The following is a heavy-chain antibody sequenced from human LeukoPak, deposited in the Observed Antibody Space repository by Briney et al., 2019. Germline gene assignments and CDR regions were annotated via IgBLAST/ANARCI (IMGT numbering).Heavy chain of an antibody. V-gene: IGHV4-59*12. CDR3: ARDNVPGYFDY. CDR2: IYYSGST. J-gene: IGHJ4*02. Sequence: SETLSLTCTVSGGSISSYYWSWIRQPPGKGLEWIGYIYYSGSTNYNPSLKSRVTISVDTSKSQFSLKLSSVTAADTAVYYCARDNVPGYFDYWGQGTLVTVSS. CDR1: GGSISSYY. D-gene: IGHD2-8*01.